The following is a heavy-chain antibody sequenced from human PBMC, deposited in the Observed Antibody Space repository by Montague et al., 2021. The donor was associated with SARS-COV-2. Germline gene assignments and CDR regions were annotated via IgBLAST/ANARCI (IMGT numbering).Heavy chain of an antibody. D-gene: IGHD3-9*01. CDR2: ISYVGSNQ. CDR1: KFSFSSYA. V-gene: IGHV3-30*04. Sequence: SLRLSCAASKFSFSSYALHWVHQAPGKGLEWVAVISYVGSNQYYADSVKGRFTISRDNSKNTLYLQMSSLRAEDTAVYYCARPSYYDILTGNGGLEYWGQGTLVTVSS. CDR3: ARPSYYDILTGNGGLEY. J-gene: IGHJ4*02.